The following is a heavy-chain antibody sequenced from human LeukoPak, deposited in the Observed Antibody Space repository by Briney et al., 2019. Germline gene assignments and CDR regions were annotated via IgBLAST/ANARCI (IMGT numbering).Heavy chain of an antibody. V-gene: IGHV3-9*01. CDR2: IIWNSGSI. D-gene: IGHD1-26*01. CDR3: AKDISVGATPYYFDY. J-gene: IGHJ4*02. Sequence: GRSLILSCAASGFTFDDYAMHWVRQAPGKGLEWVSGIIWNSGSIGYADSEKGRFTISRDSAKNSLYLQMNSLRAEDTALYYCAKDISVGATPYYFDYWGQGTLVTVSS. CDR1: GFTFDDYA.